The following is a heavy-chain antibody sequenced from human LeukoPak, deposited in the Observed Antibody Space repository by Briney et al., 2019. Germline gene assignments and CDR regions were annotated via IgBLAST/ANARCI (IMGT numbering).Heavy chain of an antibody. V-gene: IGHV4-39*07. D-gene: IGHD6-19*01. CDR2: IYYSGST. Sequence: SETLSLTCTVSGGSISSSSYYWGWIRQPPGKGLEWIGSIYYSGSTYYNPSLKSRVTISVDTSKNQFSLKLSSVTAADTAVYYCARIAVAGYFDYWGQGTLVTVSS. CDR1: GGSISSSSYY. CDR3: ARIAVAGYFDY. J-gene: IGHJ4*02.